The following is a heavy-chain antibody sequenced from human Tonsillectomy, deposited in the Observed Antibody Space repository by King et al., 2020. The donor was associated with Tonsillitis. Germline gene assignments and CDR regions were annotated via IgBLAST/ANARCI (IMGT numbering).Heavy chain of an antibody. Sequence: QLVQSGPEVKKPGTSVKVSCKASGFIFTSSVMQWVRQARGQRLEWIGWIVVGSGNTNYAQRFQGRVTITRDMSTSTAHMELSSLRSADTAVYYCASRNYDDSSGYYNWFDPWGQGTLVTVSS. CDR1: GFIFTSSV. D-gene: IGHD3-22*01. CDR3: ASRNYDDSSGYYNWFDP. V-gene: IGHV1-58*02. J-gene: IGHJ5*02. CDR2: IVVGSGNT.